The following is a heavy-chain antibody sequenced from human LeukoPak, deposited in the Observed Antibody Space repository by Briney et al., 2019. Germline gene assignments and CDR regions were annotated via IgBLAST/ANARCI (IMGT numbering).Heavy chain of an antibody. Sequence: SVKVSCKASGGTFSSYAISWVGQAPGQGLEWMGRIIPILGIANYAQKFQGRVTITADKSTSTAYMELSSLRSEDTAVYYCAREDYGFRDYDILTGVDSGAFDIWGQGTMVTVSS. D-gene: IGHD3-9*01. J-gene: IGHJ3*02. CDR2: IIPILGIA. V-gene: IGHV1-69*04. CDR1: GGTFSSYA. CDR3: AREDYGFRDYDILTGVDSGAFDI.